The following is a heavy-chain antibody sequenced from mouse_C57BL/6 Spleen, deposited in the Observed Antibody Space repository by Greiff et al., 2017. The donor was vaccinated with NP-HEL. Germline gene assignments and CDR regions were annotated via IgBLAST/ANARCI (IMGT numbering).Heavy chain of an antibody. D-gene: IGHD1-1*01. CDR2: IDPETGGT. J-gene: IGHJ2*01. V-gene: IGHV1-15*01. CDR1: GYTFTDYE. CDR3: TRSTDYYGSSYDY. Sequence: QVQLQQSGAELVRPGASVTLSCKASGYTFTDYEMHWVKQTPVHGLEWIGAIDPETGGTAYNQKFKGKAILTADKSSSTAYMELRSLTSEDSAVYYCTRSTDYYGSSYDYWGQGTTLTVSS.